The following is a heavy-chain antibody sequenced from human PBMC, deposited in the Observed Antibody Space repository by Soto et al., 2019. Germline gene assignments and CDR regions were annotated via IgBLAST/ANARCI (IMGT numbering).Heavy chain of an antibody. D-gene: IGHD6-13*01. CDR2: INSDGSST. Sequence: GGSLRLSCAASGFTFCSYCMHWVSQAPGKGLVWVSRINSDGSSTSYADSVKGRFTISRDNAKNTLYLQMNSLRAEDTAVYYCARVSKSSSWYYYYYGMDVWGQGTTVTVSS. CDR3: ARVSKSSSWYYYYYGMDV. V-gene: IGHV3-74*01. J-gene: IGHJ6*02. CDR1: GFTFCSYC.